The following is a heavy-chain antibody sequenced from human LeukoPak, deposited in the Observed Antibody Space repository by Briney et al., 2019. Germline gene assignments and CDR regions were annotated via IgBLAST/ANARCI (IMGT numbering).Heavy chain of an antibody. CDR1: GFTFNSYA. CDR3: ARDYGYSGSWYQVDY. V-gene: IGHV3-30-3*01. D-gene: IGHD6-13*01. J-gene: IGHJ4*02. Sequence: PGGSLRLSCAASGFTFNSYAMHWVRQAPGKGLEWVAVISYDGSNKYYADSVKGRFTISRDNSKNTLYLQMNSLRAEDTAVYYCARDYGYSGSWYQVDYWGQGTLVTVSS. CDR2: ISYDGSNK.